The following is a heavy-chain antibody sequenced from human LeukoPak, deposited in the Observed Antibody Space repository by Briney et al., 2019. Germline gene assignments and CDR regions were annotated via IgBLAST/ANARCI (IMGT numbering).Heavy chain of an antibody. CDR3: EVSSGGY. D-gene: IGHD6-19*01. CDR1: GFTFSSYW. Sequence: GGSLRLSCAASGFTFSSYWMSWVRQAPGRGLEWVANIKQDGSEKYYVDSVKGRFTISRDNAKKSVYLQMNSLRVEDTAVYYCEVSSGGYWGQGTLVTVSS. J-gene: IGHJ4*02. CDR2: IKQDGSEK. V-gene: IGHV3-7*01.